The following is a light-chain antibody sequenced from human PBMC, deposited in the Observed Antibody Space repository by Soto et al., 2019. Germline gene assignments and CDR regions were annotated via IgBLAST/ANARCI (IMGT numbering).Light chain of an antibody. J-gene: IGLJ1*01. V-gene: IGLV2-8*01. CDR2: EGN. CDR3: SSYAGSSNV. CDR1: SSDVGGYNY. Sequence: QSVLTQPPSASGSPGQSVAISCTGTSSDVGGYNYVSWYQQHPGKAPKLMIYEGNKRPSGVPDRFSGSKSGNTASLTVSGLQAEDEADYYCSSYAGSSNVFXTGTKVTVL.